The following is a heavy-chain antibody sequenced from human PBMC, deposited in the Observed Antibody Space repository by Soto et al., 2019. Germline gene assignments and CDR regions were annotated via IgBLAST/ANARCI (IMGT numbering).Heavy chain of an antibody. D-gene: IGHD2-21*02. CDR1: GGSFSGYY. J-gene: IGHJ4*02. CDR3: ARVEVAYCGGDCYSSFDY. V-gene: IGHV4-34*01. Sequence: PSETLSLTCAVYGGSFSGYYWSWIRQPPGKGLEWIGEINHSGSTNYNPSLKSRVTISVDTSKNQFPLKLSSVTAVDTAVYYCARVEVAYCGGDCYSSFDYWGQGTLVTVS. CDR2: INHSGST.